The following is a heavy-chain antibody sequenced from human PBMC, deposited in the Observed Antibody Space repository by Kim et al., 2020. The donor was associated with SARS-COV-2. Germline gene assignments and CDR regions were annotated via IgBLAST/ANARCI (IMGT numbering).Heavy chain of an antibody. Sequence: GGSLRLSCVASGFPFSRYWMSWVRQAPGKGLEWVANIKQDESENYYVDSVKGRFTISSDNAKNSVYLQMNSLRADDTAVYYCARVRRSGTTDWFDPWGQGTLVTVSS. CDR1: GFPFSRYW. V-gene: IGHV3-7*03. J-gene: IGHJ5*02. D-gene: IGHD1-1*01. CDR2: IKQDESEN. CDR3: ARVRRSGTTDWFDP.